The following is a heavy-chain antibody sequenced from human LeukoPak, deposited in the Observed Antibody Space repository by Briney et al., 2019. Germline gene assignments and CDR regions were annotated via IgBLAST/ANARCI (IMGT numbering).Heavy chain of an antibody. J-gene: IGHJ3*02. CDR2: IYYSGST. D-gene: IGHD3-9*01. V-gene: IGHV4-30-4*01. CDR3: AKGYYDILTGYYTENAFDI. CDR1: GGSISSVDYY. Sequence: SETLSLTCTVSGGSISSVDYYWSWIRQPPGKGLEWIGYIYYSGSTYYDPSLKSRVMISVDASKNQFSLKLSSVTAADTAVYYCAKGYYDILTGYYTENAFDIWGQGTMVTVSS.